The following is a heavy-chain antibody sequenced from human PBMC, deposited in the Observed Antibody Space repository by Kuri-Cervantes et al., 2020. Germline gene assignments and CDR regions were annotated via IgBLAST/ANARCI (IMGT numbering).Heavy chain of an antibody. CDR1: GGSISSSSYY. D-gene: IGHD7-27*01. J-gene: IGHJ3*02. V-gene: IGHV4-39*07. Sequence: SETLSLTCTVSGGSISSSSYYWGWIRQPPGKGLEWIGSIYHSGSTNYNPSLKSRVTISVDKSKNQFSLKLSSVTAADTAVYYCARVLSGRTGLDAFDIWGQGTMVTVSS. CDR3: ARVLSGRTGLDAFDI. CDR2: IYHSGST.